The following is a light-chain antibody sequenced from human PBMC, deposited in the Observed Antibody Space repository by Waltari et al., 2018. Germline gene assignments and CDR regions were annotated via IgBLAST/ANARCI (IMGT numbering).Light chain of an antibody. J-gene: IGLJ3*02. Sequence: QSALTQPASVTGSPGQSLTIPCTRTSSDVGCYNLVSWYQQHPGKAPELVVYEVISRPSVCSIRFSGSKSGNTASLTISGLQAEDEADYYCCSYAGRNIWVFGGGTKLTVL. CDR1: SSDVGCYNL. CDR2: EVI. V-gene: IGLV2-23*02. CDR3: CSYAGRNIWV.